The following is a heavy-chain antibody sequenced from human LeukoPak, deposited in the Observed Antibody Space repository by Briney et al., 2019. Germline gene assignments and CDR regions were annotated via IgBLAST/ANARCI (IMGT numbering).Heavy chain of an antibody. D-gene: IGHD1-26*01. Sequence: SETLSLTCTVSGGSISSSSYYWGWIRQPPGKGLEWIGSIYYSGSTYYNPSLKSRVTISVDTSKNQFSLKLSSVTAADTAVHYCARRPVGASSYDSWGQGTLVTVSS. CDR2: IYYSGST. J-gene: IGHJ4*02. CDR3: ARRPVGASSYDS. V-gene: IGHV4-39*01. CDR1: GGSISSSSYY.